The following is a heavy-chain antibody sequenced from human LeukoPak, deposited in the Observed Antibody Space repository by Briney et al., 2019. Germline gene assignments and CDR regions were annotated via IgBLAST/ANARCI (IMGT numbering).Heavy chain of an antibody. CDR1: GFTFSSYS. CDR2: ISSSSSYI. J-gene: IGHJ6*02. V-gene: IGHV3-21*01. Sequence: GGSLRLSCAASGFTFSSYSMNWGRQAPGKGLEWVSSISSSSSYIYYADSVKGRFTISRDNAKNSLYLQMNSLRAEDTAVYYCSKYSSSSNYYYGMDVWGQGTTVTVSS. D-gene: IGHD6-6*01. CDR3: SKYSSSSNYYYGMDV.